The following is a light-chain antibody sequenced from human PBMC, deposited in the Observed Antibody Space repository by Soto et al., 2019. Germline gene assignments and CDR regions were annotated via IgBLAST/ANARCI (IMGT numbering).Light chain of an antibody. Sequence: EIVLTQSPVTLSLSPGERATLSCRASQSINNYLAWYQQKPGQAPRLLIYDASNRAAGIPARFSGSGSGTDFTLTISSLEPEDFAMYYCQRYDSLRTFGQGTKVDIK. CDR3: QRYDSLRT. V-gene: IGKV3-11*01. J-gene: IGKJ1*01. CDR1: QSINNY. CDR2: DAS.